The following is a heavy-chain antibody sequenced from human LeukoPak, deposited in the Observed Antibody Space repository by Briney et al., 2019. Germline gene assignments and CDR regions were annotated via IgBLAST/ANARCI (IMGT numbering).Heavy chain of an antibody. CDR1: GGSISSYY. CDR3: ARGRSSSSFYYYYYMDV. Sequence: PSETLSLTCTVSGGSISSYYWSWIRQPPGKGLEWIGYIYYSGSTNYNPSLKSRVTISVDTSKNQFSLKLSSVTAADTAVYYCARGRSSSSFYYYYYMDVWGKGTTVTVSS. CDR2: IYYSGST. V-gene: IGHV4-59*08. D-gene: IGHD6-13*01. J-gene: IGHJ6*03.